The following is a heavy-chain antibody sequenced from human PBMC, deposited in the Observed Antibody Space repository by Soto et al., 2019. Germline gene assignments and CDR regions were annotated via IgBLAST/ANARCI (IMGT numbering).Heavy chain of an antibody. CDR2: INPNSGGT. Sequence: QVQLVQSGAGVKKPGASVKVSCKASGYTFTGYYMHWVRQAPGQGLEWMGWINPNSGGTNYAQKFQGWVTMTRDTSISTAYMELSRLRSDDTAVYYCARDIGIVGATVAFDIWSQGTMVTVSS. V-gene: IGHV1-2*04. CDR3: ARDIGIVGATVAFDI. CDR1: GYTFTGYY. J-gene: IGHJ3*02. D-gene: IGHD1-26*01.